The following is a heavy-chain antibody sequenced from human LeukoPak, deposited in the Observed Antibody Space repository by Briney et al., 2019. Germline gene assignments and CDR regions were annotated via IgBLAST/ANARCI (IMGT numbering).Heavy chain of an antibody. J-gene: IGHJ4*02. CDR1: GYTFINYY. CDR3: ARGLYDSSGYYFNHFDY. D-gene: IGHD3-22*01. CDR2: ISPSGGST. V-gene: IGHV1-46*01. Sequence: ASVTVSCTASGYTFINYYIHWVRQAPGQELEWMGIISPSGGSTAYAQKFQGRVTISRDTSASTAYMELSSLRSEDTAVYYCARGLYDSSGYYFNHFDYWGQGTLVTVSS.